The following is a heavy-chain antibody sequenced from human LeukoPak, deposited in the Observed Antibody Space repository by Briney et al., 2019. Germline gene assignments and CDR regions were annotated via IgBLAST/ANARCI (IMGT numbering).Heavy chain of an antibody. CDR1: GGTFSSYA. Sequence: ASGKVSCKASGGTFSSYAISWVRHAPGQGLEWRGGIIPIFGTANYAQKFQGRVTITADESTSTAYMELSSLRPEDTAVYYCARGEVPAPLGFDYWGQGTLVTVSS. V-gene: IGHV1-69*13. D-gene: IGHD2-2*01. CDR3: ARGEVPAPLGFDY. CDR2: IIPIFGTA. J-gene: IGHJ4*02.